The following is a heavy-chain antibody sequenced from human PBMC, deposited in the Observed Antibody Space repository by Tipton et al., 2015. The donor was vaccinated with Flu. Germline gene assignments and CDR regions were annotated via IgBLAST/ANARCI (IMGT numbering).Heavy chain of an antibody. Sequence: GSLRLSCAASGFTFSTYSMTWVRQAPGKGLEWVSSIGYNTNYIYYAESLKGRFTISRDNAKNSLYLQMNSLTAEDTAVYYCARVDPLYNWFDPWGQGTLVTVSS. V-gene: IGHV3-21*01. J-gene: IGHJ5*02. CDR3: ARVDPLYNWFDP. CDR1: GFTFSTYS. CDR2: IGYNTNYI. D-gene: IGHD2-15*01.